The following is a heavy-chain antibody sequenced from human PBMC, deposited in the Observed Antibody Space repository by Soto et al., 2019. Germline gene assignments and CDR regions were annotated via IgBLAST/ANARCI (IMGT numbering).Heavy chain of an antibody. D-gene: IGHD2-2*02. CDR2: IIPIFGTA. CDR1: GGTFSSYA. V-gene: IGHV1-69*13. Sequence: SVKVSCKASGGTFSSYAISWVRQAPGQGLEWMGGIIPIFGTANYAQKFQGRVTITADESTSTAYMELSSLRSEDTAVYYCARGPVVVPDAIYNWFDPWGQGTLVTVSS. J-gene: IGHJ5*02. CDR3: ARGPVVVPDAIYNWFDP.